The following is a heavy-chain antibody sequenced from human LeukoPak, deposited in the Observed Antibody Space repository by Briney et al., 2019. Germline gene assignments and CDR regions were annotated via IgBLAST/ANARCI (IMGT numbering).Heavy chain of an antibody. CDR3: AKLPPYYYGMDV. J-gene: IGHJ6*02. CDR1: GFTVSSNY. V-gene: IGHV3-66*01. Sequence: GGSLRLSCGASGFTVSSNYMSWVRQAPGKGLEWVSVLSSGGITYYADSVKGRFTISRDNSKNTLYLQMNSLRAEDTAVYYCAKLPPYYYGMDVWGQGTTVTVSS. D-gene: IGHD3-10*01. CDR2: LSSGGIT.